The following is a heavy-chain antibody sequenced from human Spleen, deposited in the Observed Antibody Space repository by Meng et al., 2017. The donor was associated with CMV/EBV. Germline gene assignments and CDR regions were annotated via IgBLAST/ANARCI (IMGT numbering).Heavy chain of an antibody. CDR3: ARDFAAGARTPSRVGY. CDR1: GFTYGDYS. V-gene: IGHV3-33*01. J-gene: IGHJ4*02. D-gene: IGHD1-26*01. Sequence: GFTYGDYSMTWIRQATGKVMEWVAVIWYDESNRYYAESVKSRFTISRDNSKNTLYLQMSDLRVEETAVYYCARDFAAGARTPSRVGYWGQGTLVTVSS. CDR2: IWYDESNR.